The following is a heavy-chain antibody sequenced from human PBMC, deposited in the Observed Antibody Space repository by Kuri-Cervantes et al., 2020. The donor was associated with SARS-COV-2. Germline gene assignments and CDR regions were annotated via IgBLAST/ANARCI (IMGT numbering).Heavy chain of an antibody. CDR1: GYTFTSYG. CDR2: ISAYNGNT. CDR3: ATLEQLGNYYYYYYYMDV. D-gene: IGHD6-6*01. V-gene: IGHV1-18*01. J-gene: IGHJ6*03. Sequence: ASVKVSCKASGYTFTSYGISWVRQAPGQGLEWMGWISAYNGNTNYAQKFQGRVTMTEDTSTDTAYMELSSLRSEDTAVYYCATLEQLGNYYYYYYYMDVWGKGTTVTVSS.